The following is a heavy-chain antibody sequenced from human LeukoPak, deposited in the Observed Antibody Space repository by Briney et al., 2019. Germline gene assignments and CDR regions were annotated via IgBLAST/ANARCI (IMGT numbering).Heavy chain of an antibody. Sequence: GGSLRLSCAASGFTFSSYSMNWVRQAPGKGLEWVSSISSSSSYIYYADSVKGRFTISRDNSKNTLYLQMSSLRAEDTAVYYCAKDRGRYYDSSGYYWGYYFDSWGQGILVTVST. D-gene: IGHD3-22*01. CDR1: GFTFSSYS. CDR2: ISSSSSYI. V-gene: IGHV3-21*04. CDR3: AKDRGRYYDSSGYYWGYYFDS. J-gene: IGHJ4*02.